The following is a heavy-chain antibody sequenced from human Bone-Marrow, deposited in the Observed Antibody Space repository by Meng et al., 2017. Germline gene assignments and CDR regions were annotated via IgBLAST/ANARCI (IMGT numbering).Heavy chain of an antibody. D-gene: IGHD6-19*01. CDR1: GGSFSGYY. CDR3: HAVAGLFDY. J-gene: IGHJ4*02. Sequence: SQTLSLTCAVYGGSFSGYYWSWIRQPPGKGLEWIGYIYYSGSTNYNPSLKSRVTISVDTSKNQFSLKLSSVTAADTAVYYCHAVAGLFDYWGQGTLVTVSS. CDR2: IYYSGST. V-gene: IGHV4-59*01.